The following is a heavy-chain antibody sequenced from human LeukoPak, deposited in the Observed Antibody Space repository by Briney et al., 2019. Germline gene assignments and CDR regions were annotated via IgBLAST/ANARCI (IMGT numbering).Heavy chain of an antibody. CDR2: IYTSGST. CDR3: ARGVAAAAEYYFDY. D-gene: IGHD6-13*01. V-gene: IGHV4-61*02. CDR1: GGSISSGSYY. J-gene: IGHJ4*02. Sequence: SETLSLTCTVSGGSISSGSYYWSWIRQPAGKGLEWIGRIYTSGSTNYNPSLKSRVTISVDTSENQFSLKLSSVTAADTAVYYCARGVAAAAEYYFDYWGQGTLVTVSS.